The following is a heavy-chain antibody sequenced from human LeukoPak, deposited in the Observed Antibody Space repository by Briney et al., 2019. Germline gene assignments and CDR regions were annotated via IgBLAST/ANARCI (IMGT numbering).Heavy chain of an antibody. CDR1: GFTFSSHW. CDR2: ISPDGGKT. V-gene: IGHV3-74*01. Sequence: PGGSLRLSCAASGFTFSSHWMHWVRQTPGKGLVWVSRISPDGGKTVYADSVKGRFTITRDNAKNTVYLQMNSLRAEDTAVYYCARGVGATPIDYWGQGTLVTVSS. CDR3: ARGVGATPIDY. D-gene: IGHD1-26*01. J-gene: IGHJ4*02.